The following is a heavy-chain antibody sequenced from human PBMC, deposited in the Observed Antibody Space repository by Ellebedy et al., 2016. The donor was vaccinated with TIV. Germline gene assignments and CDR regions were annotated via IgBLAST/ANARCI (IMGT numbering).Heavy chain of an antibody. V-gene: IGHV1-2*04. CDR1: GYTFSDYH. CDR2: INTKTGDT. CDR3: ARDMVVDGYNYGTFDL. Sequence: ASVKVSCKASGYTFSDYHVHWVRQAPGHGLEWMGWINTKTGDTNYAQRFQGWVTMTRDTAINPGYMDVTRLKSDDTAVYYCARDMVVDGYNYGTFDLWGQGTEVTVSS. J-gene: IGHJ3*01. D-gene: IGHD5-24*01.